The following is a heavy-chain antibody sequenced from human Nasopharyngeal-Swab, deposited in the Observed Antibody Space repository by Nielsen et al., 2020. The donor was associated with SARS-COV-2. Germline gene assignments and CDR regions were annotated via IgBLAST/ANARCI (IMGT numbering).Heavy chain of an antibody. CDR1: GFTVSSNY. J-gene: IGHJ4*02. V-gene: IGHV3-53*01. CDR2: IYSGGST. CDR3: ARLRDGYNWTPIDY. Sequence: GESLKISCAASGFTVSSNYMSWVRQAPGKGLEWVSVIYSGGSTYYADSVKGRFTISRDNSKNTLYLQMNSLRAEDTAVYYYARLRDGYNWTPIDYWGQGTLVTVSS. D-gene: IGHD5-24*01.